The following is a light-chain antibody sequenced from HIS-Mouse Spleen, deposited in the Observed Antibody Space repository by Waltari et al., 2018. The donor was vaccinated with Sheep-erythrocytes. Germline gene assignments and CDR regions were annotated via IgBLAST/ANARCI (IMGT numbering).Light chain of an antibody. CDR2: YDD. V-gene: IGLV1-36*01. CDR3: AAWDDRLNGWV. CDR1: SSNIGNNS. Sequence: QSALTQPPSVSEAPRQRVTISCSGSSSNIGNNSVNWYRQLPGKAPKLLIYYDDLLPSGVSDRFSGSKSGTSASLAISGLQSEDEADYYCAAWDDRLNGWVFGGGTKLTVL. J-gene: IGLJ3*02.